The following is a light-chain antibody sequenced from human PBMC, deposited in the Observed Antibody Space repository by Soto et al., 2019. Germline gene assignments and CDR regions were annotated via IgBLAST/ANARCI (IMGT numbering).Light chain of an antibody. Sequence: EIVMTQSPATLSVPPGERATLSCRASQSVSSNLAWYQQKPGQAPRLLIYGASTRATGIPARFSGSGSGTEFTLTISSLQSEDFAVYYCQQYNNWPQGTFGQGTKVDIK. CDR2: GAS. CDR1: QSVSSN. J-gene: IGKJ1*01. V-gene: IGKV3-15*01. CDR3: QQYNNWPQGT.